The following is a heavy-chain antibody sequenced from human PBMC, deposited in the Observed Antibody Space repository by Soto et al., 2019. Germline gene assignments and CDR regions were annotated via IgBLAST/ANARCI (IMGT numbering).Heavy chain of an antibody. J-gene: IGHJ6*03. V-gene: IGHV1-69*04. Sequence: GAAVKVSSKDPCSSFADSSMRWVRPAPGQRIEWLGRIIPILGIANYAQKFQGRVTITADKSTSTAYMELSSLRSEDTAVYYCARDRGSGTTSATSYYYYMDVWGKGTTVTVSS. D-gene: IGHD1-7*01. CDR3: ARDRGSGTTSATSYYYYMDV. CDR1: CSSFADSS. CDR2: IIPILGIA.